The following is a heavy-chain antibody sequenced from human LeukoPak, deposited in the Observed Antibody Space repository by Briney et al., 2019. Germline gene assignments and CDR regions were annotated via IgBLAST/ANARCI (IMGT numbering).Heavy chain of an antibody. D-gene: IGHD3-16*02. J-gene: IGHJ4*02. CDR1: GFTLSIYW. V-gene: IGHV3-7*01. Sequence: GGSLRLSCATSGFTLSIYWMSWVRQAPGKGLEWVANIKQDGSEKYYVDSVKGRFTISRDNAKNSLYLQMNSLRAEDTAVYYCARFLRGYDYVWGSYRSVSYFDYWGQGTLVTVSS. CDR2: IKQDGSEK. CDR3: ARFLRGYDYVWGSYRSVSYFDY.